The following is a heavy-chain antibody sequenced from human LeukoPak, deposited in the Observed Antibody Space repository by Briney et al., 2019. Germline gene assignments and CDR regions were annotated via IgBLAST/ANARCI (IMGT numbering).Heavy chain of an antibody. CDR1: GGTFSSYA. D-gene: IGHD6-13*01. J-gene: IGHJ4*02. CDR2: IIPILGIA. Sequence: SVKVSCKASGGTFSSYAISWVRQAPGQGLEWMGRIIPILGIANYAQKFQGRVTITADKSTSTAYMELSSLRSEDTAVYYCAREPLNIPGIAAAGTRGYFDYWGQGTLVTVSS. CDR3: AREPLNIPGIAAAGTRGYFDY. V-gene: IGHV1-69*04.